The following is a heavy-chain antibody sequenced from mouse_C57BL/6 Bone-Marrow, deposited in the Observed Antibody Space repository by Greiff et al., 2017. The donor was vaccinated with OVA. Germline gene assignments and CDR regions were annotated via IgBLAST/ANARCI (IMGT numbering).Heavy chain of an antibody. CDR1: GFTFRSYG. V-gene: IGHV5-6*01. CDR3: ARPAVVPFAY. J-gene: IGHJ3*01. Sequence: VQGVESGGDLVKPGGSLKLSCAASGFTFRSYGMSWVRQTPDKRLAWVATISSGGSYTYYPDSVKGRFTISRDNAKTTLYLQMSSLKSEDTAMYYCARPAVVPFAYWGQGTLVTVSA. CDR2: ISSGGSYT. D-gene: IGHD1-1*01.